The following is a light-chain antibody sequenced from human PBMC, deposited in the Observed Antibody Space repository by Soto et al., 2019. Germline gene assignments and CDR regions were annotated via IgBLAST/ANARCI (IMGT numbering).Light chain of an antibody. V-gene: IGLV2-14*01. Sequence: QSALTQPASVSGSLGQSITISRSGTSSDVGAYNYVSWYQQYPGKAPKLMIYHVTDRPSGVSNRFSGSKSGNTASLTISGLQAEDEADYYCCSYTTSNTFVFGTGTKVTVL. CDR3: CSYTTSNTFV. J-gene: IGLJ1*01. CDR1: SSDVGAYNY. CDR2: HVT.